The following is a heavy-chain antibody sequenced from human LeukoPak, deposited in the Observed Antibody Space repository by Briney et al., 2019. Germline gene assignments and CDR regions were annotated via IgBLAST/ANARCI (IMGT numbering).Heavy chain of an antibody. V-gene: IGHV3-30*18. CDR1: GFTFSSYG. D-gene: IGHD4-23*01. CDR2: ISYDGSNK. J-gene: IGHJ4*02. CDR3: AKSGTSGRYFDY. Sequence: PGRSLRLSCAASGFTFSSYGMHWVRQAPGKGLEWVAVISYDGSNKYYADSVKGRFTIFRDNSKNTLYLQMNSPRAEETAVYYCAKSGTSGRYFDYWGQGTLVTVSS.